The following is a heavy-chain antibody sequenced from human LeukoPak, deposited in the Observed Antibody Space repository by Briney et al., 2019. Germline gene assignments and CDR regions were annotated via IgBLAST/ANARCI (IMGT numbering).Heavy chain of an antibody. CDR3: ARDSGYGSFDY. V-gene: IGHV4-59*01. CDR2: TYYSGIT. Sequence: SETLSLTCTVSGGPISTYYWSWIRQPPGKGLEWVGYTYYSGITNYNPSLKSRVTISVDTSKNQFSLKLSSVTAADTAVYYCARDSGYGSFDYWGQGSLVTVSS. D-gene: IGHD5-12*01. J-gene: IGHJ4*02. CDR1: GGPISTYY.